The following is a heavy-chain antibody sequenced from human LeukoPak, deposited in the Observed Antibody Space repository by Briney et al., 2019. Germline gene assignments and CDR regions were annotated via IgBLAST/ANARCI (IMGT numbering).Heavy chain of an antibody. CDR3: AKVGDFGVVIAVDY. J-gene: IGHJ4*02. CDR1: GFTFSSYA. CDR2: ISGSGGST. Sequence: GGSLRLSCAASGFTFSSYAMSWVRQAPGKGLEWVSAISGSGGSTYYADSVKGRFTISRDNSKNTLYLQMNSLRAEDTAVYYCAKVGDFGVVIAVDYWGQGTLVTVSS. V-gene: IGHV3-23*01. D-gene: IGHD3-3*01.